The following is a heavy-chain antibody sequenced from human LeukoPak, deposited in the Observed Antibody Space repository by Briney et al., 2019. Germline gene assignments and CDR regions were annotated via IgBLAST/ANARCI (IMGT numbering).Heavy chain of an antibody. CDR3: ARGAGGSSSPFGY. V-gene: IGHV4-61*02. J-gene: IGHJ4*02. CDR2: IYTSGST. Sequence: SQTLSLTCTVSGGSISGGSYYWSWIRQPAGKGLEWIGRIYTSGSTNYNPSLKSRVTISVDTSKNQFSLKLSSVTAADTAVYYCARGAGGSSSPFGYWGQGTLVTVSS. D-gene: IGHD6-6*01. CDR1: GGSISGGSYY.